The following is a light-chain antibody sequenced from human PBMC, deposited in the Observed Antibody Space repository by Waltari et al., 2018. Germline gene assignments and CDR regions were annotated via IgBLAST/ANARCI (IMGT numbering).Light chain of an antibody. J-gene: IGKJ1*01. CDR2: LGS. CDR1: QSLLHSNGYNY. Sequence: DIVMTQSPLSLPVTPGEPASISCRSSQSLLHSNGYNYLDWYLLKPGQSPQLLIYLGSNRASGVPDRFRGSVSGTDFTLKISRVEAEDVGVYYCMQALQTPPTFGQGTKVEIK. CDR3: MQALQTPPT. V-gene: IGKV2-28*01.